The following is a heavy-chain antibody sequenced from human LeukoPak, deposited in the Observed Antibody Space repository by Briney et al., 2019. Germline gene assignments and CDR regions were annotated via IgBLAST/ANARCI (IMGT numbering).Heavy chain of an antibody. CDR3: ARGLGDYYDTSDYYYAVPAH. Sequence: GASVKVSCKAFGYTFTTYDITWVRQATGQGLEWMGWMNPNSGDTAYAQKFQGRVAMTRDTSISTAYMELSSLRSEDTAVYYCARGLGDYYDTSDYYYAVPAHWGQGTLVTVSS. D-gene: IGHD3-22*01. V-gene: IGHV1-8*01. J-gene: IGHJ4*02. CDR2: MNPNSGDT. CDR1: GYTFTTYD.